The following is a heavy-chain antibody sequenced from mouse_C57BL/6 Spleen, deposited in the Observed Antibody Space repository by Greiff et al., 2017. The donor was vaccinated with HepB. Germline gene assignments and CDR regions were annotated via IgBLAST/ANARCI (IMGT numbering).Heavy chain of an antibody. D-gene: IGHD1-1*02. CDR2: IDPSDSYT. V-gene: IGHV1-50*01. CDR1: GYTFTSYW. J-gene: IGHJ3*01. CDR3: AGWWYPAY. Sequence: VQLQQSGAELVKPGASVKLSCKASGYTFTSYWMQWVKQRPGQGLEWIGEIDPSDSYTNYNQKFKGKATLTVDTSSSTAYMQLSSLTSEDSAVYYCAGWWYPAYWGQGTLVTVSA.